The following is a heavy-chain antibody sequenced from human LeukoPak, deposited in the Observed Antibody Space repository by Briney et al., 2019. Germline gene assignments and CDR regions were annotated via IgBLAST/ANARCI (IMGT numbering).Heavy chain of an antibody. Sequence: GASVKVSCKASGYTFTGYYMHWVRQAPGQGLEWMGWINPNSGGTNYAQKFQGRVTMTEDTSTDTAYMELSSLRSEDTAVYYCATSPITGTTSLVDYWGQGTLVTVSS. CDR1: GYTFTGYY. J-gene: IGHJ4*02. D-gene: IGHD1-7*01. CDR2: INPNSGGT. CDR3: ATSPITGTTSLVDY. V-gene: IGHV1-2*02.